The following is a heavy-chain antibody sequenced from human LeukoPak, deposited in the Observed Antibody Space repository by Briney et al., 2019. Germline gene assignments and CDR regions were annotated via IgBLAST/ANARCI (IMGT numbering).Heavy chain of an antibody. J-gene: IGHJ4*02. V-gene: IGHV3-74*01. D-gene: IGHD4-11*01. Sequence: PGGSLRLSCAASGFTFSSYWMHWVRQAPGKGLVWVSRINSDGSSTSYADSVKGRFTISRDNAKNTLYLQMNSLRAEDTAVYYCAKDLRDYSPDYYFDYWGQGTLVTVSS. CDR1: GFTFSSYW. CDR3: AKDLRDYSPDYYFDY. CDR2: INSDGSST.